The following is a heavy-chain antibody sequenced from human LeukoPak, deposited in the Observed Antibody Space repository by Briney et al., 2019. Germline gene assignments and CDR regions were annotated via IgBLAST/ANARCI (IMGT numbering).Heavy chain of an antibody. J-gene: IGHJ4*02. CDR2: IYYSGST. V-gene: IGHV4-39*07. CDR1: GGSISSSSYY. CDR3: VGQQLVKIDY. Sequence: SETLSLTCTVSGGSISSSSYYWGWIRQPPGKGLEWIGSIYYSGSTYYNPSLKSRVTISVDTSKNQFSLKLSSVTAADTAVYYCVGQQLVKIDYWGQGTLVTVSS. D-gene: IGHD6-13*01.